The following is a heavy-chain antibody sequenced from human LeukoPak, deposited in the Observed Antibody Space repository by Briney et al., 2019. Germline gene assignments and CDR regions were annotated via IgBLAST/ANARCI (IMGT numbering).Heavy chain of an antibody. CDR3: ARHMTTVVTSLDY. D-gene: IGHD4-23*01. V-gene: IGHV1-18*01. CDR1: GYDFSSYG. Sequence: ASVKVSCKASGYDFSSYGISWVRQAPGQGLQWMGWISAYNGKTKYGPLQGRVTMTTDTSTATAYMELRGLSSDDTAMYYCARHMTTVVTSLDYWGQGTLVTVSS. CDR2: ISAYNGKT. J-gene: IGHJ4*02.